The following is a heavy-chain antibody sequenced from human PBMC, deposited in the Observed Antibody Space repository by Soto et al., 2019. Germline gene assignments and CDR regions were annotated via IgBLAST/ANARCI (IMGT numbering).Heavy chain of an antibody. CDR1: GGSINSDGYF. D-gene: IGHD2-8*02. J-gene: IGHJ6*02. CDR3: ASLVVEYSRSTYGIDC. Sequence: TLSLTCTFSGGSINSDGYFWILIRQRPGRGLEWIGYIHYSGSTYYNPSLKSRVTMSIDTSKNQFSLKLSSVTAADTAVYFCASLVVEYSRSTYGIDCWGQGTTVTV. V-gene: IGHV4-31*03. CDR2: IHYSGST.